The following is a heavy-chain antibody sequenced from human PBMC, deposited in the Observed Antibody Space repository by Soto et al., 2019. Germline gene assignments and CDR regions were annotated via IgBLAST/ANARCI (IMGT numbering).Heavy chain of an antibody. CDR2: IIPIFGTA. J-gene: IGHJ5*02. V-gene: IGHV1-69*01. D-gene: IGHD4-17*01. Sequence: QVQLVQSGAEVKKPGSSVKVSCKASGGTFSSYAISWVRQAPGQGLEWMGGIIPIFGTANYAQKFQGRVTITADESTGTAYMELSSLRSEDTAVYYCARVLGYDYGDYGGKSGWFDPWGQGTLVTVSS. CDR3: ARVLGYDYGDYGGKSGWFDP. CDR1: GGTFSSYA.